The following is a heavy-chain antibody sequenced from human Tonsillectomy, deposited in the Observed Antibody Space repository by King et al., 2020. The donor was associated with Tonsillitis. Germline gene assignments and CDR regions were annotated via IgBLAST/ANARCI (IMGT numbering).Heavy chain of an antibody. Sequence: QLVQSGGGVVQPGGSLRLSCAASGFTFSSYGMHWVRQAPGKGLEWVAVIRYDGSNKYYADSVKGRFPISRDNSQNTLYPQMNSLRAEDTAVYYCAIEGSYGFWSGYPEYDGYVDLWGRGTLVTVSS. CDR1: GFTFSSYG. D-gene: IGHD3-3*01. V-gene: IGHV3-30*02. J-gene: IGHJ2*01. CDR3: AIEGSYGFWSGYPEYDGYVDL. CDR2: IRYDGSNK.